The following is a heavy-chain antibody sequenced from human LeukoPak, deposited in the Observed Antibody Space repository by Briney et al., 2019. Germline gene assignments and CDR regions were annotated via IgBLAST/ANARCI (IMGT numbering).Heavy chain of an antibody. CDR2: IYYGGST. D-gene: IGHD2-15*01. Sequence: PSETLSLTCTVSGGSISSSGYYWGWIRQPPGKGLEWIGSIYYGGSTYYNPSLKSRATISVDTSKNQFSLKLSSVTAADTAMYYCARKYCSGGDCYSNYWGQGTLVTVSS. J-gene: IGHJ4*02. CDR1: GGSISSSGYY. CDR3: ARKYCSGGDCYSNY. V-gene: IGHV4-39*01.